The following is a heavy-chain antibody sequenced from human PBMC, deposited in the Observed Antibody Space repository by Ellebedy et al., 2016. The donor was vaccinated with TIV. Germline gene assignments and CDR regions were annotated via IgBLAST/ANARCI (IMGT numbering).Heavy chain of an antibody. J-gene: IGHJ6*02. Sequence: SVKVSCXASGGTFSNYAISWVRQAPGQGLEWMGGIIPIFGTANYAQRFQGRVTITADKSTSTAYMELSSLRSEDTAVYYCARSAAPYYYYYGMDVWGQGTTVTVSS. CDR2: IIPIFGTA. CDR1: GGTFSNYA. CDR3: ARSAAPYYYYYGMDV. D-gene: IGHD2-15*01. V-gene: IGHV1-69*06.